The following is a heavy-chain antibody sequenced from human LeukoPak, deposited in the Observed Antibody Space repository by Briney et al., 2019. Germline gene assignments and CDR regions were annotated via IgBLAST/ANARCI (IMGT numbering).Heavy chain of an antibody. D-gene: IGHD4-17*01. CDR2: IYTSGST. J-gene: IGHJ4*02. Sequence: SETLSLTCTVSGGSISSGSYYWSWIRQPAGKGLEWIGRIYTSGSTNYNPSLKSRATISVDTSKNQLYLKMSSVTAADTAVYYCARVRTVTTRDFDYWGQGTLATVSS. CDR3: ARVRTVTTRDFDY. CDR1: GGSISSGSYY. V-gene: IGHV4-61*02.